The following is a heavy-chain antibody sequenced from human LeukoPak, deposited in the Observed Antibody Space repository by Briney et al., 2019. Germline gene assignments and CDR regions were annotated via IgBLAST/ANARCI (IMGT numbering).Heavy chain of an antibody. J-gene: IGHJ6*02. V-gene: IGHV3-7*04. Sequence: GGSLRLPCTASQFTFSSYWMNWVRQAPGKGLEWVANINQDGREKNYVDSVKGRFTISRDNARDSLYLQMNSLRAGDTAVYYCARYASPLEGMDVWGQGTTVTVSS. CDR1: QFTFSSYW. CDR2: INQDGREK. CDR3: ARYASPLEGMDV.